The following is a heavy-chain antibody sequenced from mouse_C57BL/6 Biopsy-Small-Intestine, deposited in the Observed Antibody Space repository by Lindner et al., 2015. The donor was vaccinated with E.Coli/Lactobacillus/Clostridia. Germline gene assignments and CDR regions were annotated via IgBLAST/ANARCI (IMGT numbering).Heavy chain of an antibody. CDR2: INPNSGGT. V-gene: IGHV1-64*01. Sequence: SVKVSCKASGYTFTGHYMHWVRQAPGQGLEWMGRINPNSGGTNYAQKFQGRVTMTRDTSISTGYMEVSRLRSDDTAFYYCARGGLTGDDLPVGGGLSYIDLLDIWGRGTMVTVSS. J-gene: IGHJ1*01. D-gene: IGHD1-1*02. CDR1: GYTFTGHY. CDR3: ARGGLTGDDLPVGGGLSYIDLLDI.